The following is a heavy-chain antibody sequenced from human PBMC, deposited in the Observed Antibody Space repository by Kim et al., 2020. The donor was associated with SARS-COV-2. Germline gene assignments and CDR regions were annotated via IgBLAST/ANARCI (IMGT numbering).Heavy chain of an antibody. V-gene: IGHV3-23*01. CDR2: ISDSGGST. J-gene: IGHJ3*02. D-gene: IGHD3-16*01. CDR1: GFTFTSYA. CDR3: AKDPRSVTGWGAFDI. Sequence: GGSLRLSCAASGFTFTSYAMTWVRQAPGKGLEWVSSISDSGGSTFYPDSVKGRFTVSRDNSKNTLYLEINSLRVEDTAVYYCAKDPRSVTGWGAFDIWGQGTMVTVSS.